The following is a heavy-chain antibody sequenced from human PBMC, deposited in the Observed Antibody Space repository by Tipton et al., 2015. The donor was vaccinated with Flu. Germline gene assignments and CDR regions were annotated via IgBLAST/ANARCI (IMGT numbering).Heavy chain of an antibody. CDR2: VSRTGST. CDR3: ARRDYSNYVSDPKSWFDP. D-gene: IGHD4-11*01. CDR1: GDSISSDFY. V-gene: IGHV4-38-2*01. Sequence: TLSLTCAVSGDSISSDFYWAWIRQFPGKGLEWIGTVSRTGSTIYNPSLKSRATISIDTSKNQFSLNMRSVTAADMAVYYCARRDYSNYVSDPKSWFDPWGQGTLAAVSS. J-gene: IGHJ5*02.